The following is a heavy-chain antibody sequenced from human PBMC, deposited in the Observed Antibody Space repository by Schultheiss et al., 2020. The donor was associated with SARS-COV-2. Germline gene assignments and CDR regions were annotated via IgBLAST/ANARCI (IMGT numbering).Heavy chain of an antibody. Sequence: ASVKVSCKASGYTFTSYYMHWVRQAPGQGLEWMGWMNPNSGNTGYAQKFQGRVTMTRNTSISTAYMELSSLRSEDTAVYYCARVRYSSSWYRGYYYGMDVWGQGTTVTVSS. CDR3: ARVRYSSSWYRGYYYGMDV. CDR1: GYTFTSYY. D-gene: IGHD6-13*01. V-gene: IGHV1-8*02. J-gene: IGHJ6*02. CDR2: MNPNSGNT.